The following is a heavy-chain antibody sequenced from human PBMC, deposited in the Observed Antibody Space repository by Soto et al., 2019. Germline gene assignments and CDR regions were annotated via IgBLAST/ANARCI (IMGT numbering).Heavy chain of an antibody. V-gene: IGHV4-39*07. Sequence: SETLSLTCTVSGDSFSSRHYYWRSVRQTPRKGVERNGSIFYSGCTYYIPSLKSRVTISVDTSKNQFSLKLSSLTAADTVVYYCARVSPLSYYYGSGSYFHYYYYGMDVWGQGTMVTVSS. CDR2: IFYSGCT. CDR3: ARVSPLSYYYGSGSYFHYYYYGMDV. J-gene: IGHJ6*02. D-gene: IGHD3-10*01. CDR1: GDSFSSRHYY.